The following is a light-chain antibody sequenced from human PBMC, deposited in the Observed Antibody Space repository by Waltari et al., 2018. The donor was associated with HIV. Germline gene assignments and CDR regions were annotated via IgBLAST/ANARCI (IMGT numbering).Light chain of an antibody. CDR2: QDT. CDR1: TLGAKY. Sequence: SYELTQPPSVSVSPGQTASITCSGDTLGAKYACWYQQKPGQSPVLVIYQDTKRPSGIPERFSGSNSGNTATLTISGTQAMDEADYYCQAWDSSVVFGGGTKLTVL. CDR3: QAWDSSVV. V-gene: IGLV3-1*01. J-gene: IGLJ2*01.